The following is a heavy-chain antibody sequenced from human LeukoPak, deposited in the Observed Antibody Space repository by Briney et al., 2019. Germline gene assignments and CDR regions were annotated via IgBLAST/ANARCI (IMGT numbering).Heavy chain of an antibody. CDR1: GGSISSSSYY. D-gene: IGHD1-26*01. CDR3: ARPRGSYFDFDY. V-gene: IGHV4-39*01. CDR2: IYYSGST. Sequence: SESLSLTRTVSGGSISSSSYYCGWIRQPPGKGLEWIGSIYYSGSTYYNPSLKSRVTISVDTPRNQFSLKLSSVTAADTAVYYCARPRGSYFDFDYWGQGTLVTVSS. J-gene: IGHJ4*02.